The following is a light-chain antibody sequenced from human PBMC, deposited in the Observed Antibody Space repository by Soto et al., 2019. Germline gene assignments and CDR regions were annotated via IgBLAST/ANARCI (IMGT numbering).Light chain of an antibody. V-gene: IGLV4-69*01. CDR1: SGHSRYA. Sequence: QPVLTQLPSASASLGASVKLTCTLSSGHSRYAIAWHQQQPEKGPRYLMKVTSDGSHIKGDGIPDRFSGSSSGAERYLTISSLQSEDEADYYCQTWGPGLVVFGGGTKVTVL. CDR3: QTWGPGLVV. J-gene: IGLJ2*01. CDR2: VTSDGSH.